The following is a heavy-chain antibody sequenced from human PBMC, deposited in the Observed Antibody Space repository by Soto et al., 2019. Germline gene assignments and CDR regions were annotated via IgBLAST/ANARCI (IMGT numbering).Heavy chain of an antibody. Sequence: QVQLVQSGAEVKKPGSSVKVSCKASGGTFSSYAISWVRQATGQGLEWMGGIIPVFETSTYAQTFQGRVTITADKSTSTAYMELSSLRFEDTAVYFCASSGAAGHYYYGMDVWGQGTTFTVSS. J-gene: IGHJ6*02. V-gene: IGHV1-69*06. CDR2: IIPVFETS. D-gene: IGHD6-13*01. CDR3: ASSGAAGHYYYGMDV. CDR1: GGTFSSYA.